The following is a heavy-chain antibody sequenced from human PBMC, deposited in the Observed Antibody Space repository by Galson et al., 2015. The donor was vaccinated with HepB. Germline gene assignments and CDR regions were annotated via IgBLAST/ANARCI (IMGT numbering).Heavy chain of an antibody. CDR3: ARGMGYGNNLVRYYYYGLDV. CDR2: IMPVFAIV. D-gene: IGHD5-24*01. J-gene: IGHJ6*02. Sequence: SVKVSCKASGGSFSSFAISWVRQAPGQGLEWMGGIMPVFAIVNYAQKFQDRVTITADTSTRTTTAYMERSSLTSDYTAVYYGARGMGYGNNLVRYYYYGLDVWGQGTTVTVSS. CDR1: GGSFSSFA. V-gene: IGHV1-69*10.